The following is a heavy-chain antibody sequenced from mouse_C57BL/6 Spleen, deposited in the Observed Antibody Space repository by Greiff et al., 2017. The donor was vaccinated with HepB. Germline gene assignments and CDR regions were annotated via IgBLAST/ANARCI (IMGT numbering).Heavy chain of an antibody. CDR3: ARDLYYGSSGFDY. J-gene: IGHJ2*01. CDR1: GYTFTSYG. CDR2: IYPRSGNT. V-gene: IGHV1-81*01. D-gene: IGHD1-1*01. Sequence: QVHVKQSGAELARPGASVKLSCKASGYTFTSYGISWVKQRTGQGLEWIGEIYPRSGNTYYNEKFKGKATLTADKSSSTAYMELRSLTSEDSAVYFCARDLYYGSSGFDYWGQGTTLTVSS.